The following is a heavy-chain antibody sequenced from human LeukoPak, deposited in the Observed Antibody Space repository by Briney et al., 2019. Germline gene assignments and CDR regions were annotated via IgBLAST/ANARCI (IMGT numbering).Heavy chain of an antibody. Sequence: GGSLRLSCSTSGFSFSTYAMGWVRQAPGKGLEWVSTITGGGGTTYYADSVKGRFTISRDNFKNTLYLQMNSLRDDDTAVYYCARPREIYYDRPFHHWGQGTLVTVSS. D-gene: IGHD3-22*01. V-gene: IGHV3-23*01. CDR3: ARPREIYYDRPFHH. CDR2: ITGGGGTT. J-gene: IGHJ1*01. CDR1: GFSFSTYA.